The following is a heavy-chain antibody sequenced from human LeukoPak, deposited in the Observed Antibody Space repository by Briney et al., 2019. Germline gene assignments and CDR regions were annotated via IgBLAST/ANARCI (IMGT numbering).Heavy chain of an antibody. CDR2: INAYGDNT. D-gene: IGHD5-18*01. Sequence: ASVKVSCKASAYTFTKYGITWVRQAPGQGLEWMGWINAYGDNTNYAQEFQGRVTMTTDTSTSTAYLELRSLRSDDTAVYYCARDGGYSYGSLGAFDIWGQGTMVTVSS. CDR3: ARDGGYSYGSLGAFDI. V-gene: IGHV1-18*01. J-gene: IGHJ3*02. CDR1: AYTFTKYG.